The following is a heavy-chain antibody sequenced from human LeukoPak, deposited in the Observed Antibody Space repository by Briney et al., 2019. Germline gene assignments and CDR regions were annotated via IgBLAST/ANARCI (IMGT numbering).Heavy chain of an antibody. V-gene: IGHV4-39*01. CDR1: GGSISSSSYY. J-gene: IGHJ4*02. CDR2: IYYSGST. Sequence: SETLSLTCTVSGGSISSSSYYWGWIRQPPGKGLEWIGSIYYSGSTYYNPSLKSRVTISVDTSKNQFSLKLSSVTAADTAVYYCARQDGSYSSSSFDYWGQGTLVTVSP. CDR3: ARQDGSYSSSSFDY. D-gene: IGHD6-6*01.